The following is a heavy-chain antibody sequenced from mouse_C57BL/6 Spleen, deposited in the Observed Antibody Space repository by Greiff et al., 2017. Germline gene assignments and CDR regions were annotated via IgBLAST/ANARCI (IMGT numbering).Heavy chain of an antibody. V-gene: IGHV3-6*01. D-gene: IGHD1-1*01. CDR3: ARYYYGSSYVLSTYFDV. CDR2: ISYDGSN. CDR1: GYSITSGYY. J-gene: IGHJ1*03. Sequence: EVKLMESGPGLVNPSQSLSFTCSVTGYSITSGYYWNWLRQFPGNKLEWMGYISYDGSNNYNPSLKNQISFTRDTSKNQFFLKLNSVTTGDTATYYGARYYYGSSYVLSTYFDVWGTGTTVTVSS.